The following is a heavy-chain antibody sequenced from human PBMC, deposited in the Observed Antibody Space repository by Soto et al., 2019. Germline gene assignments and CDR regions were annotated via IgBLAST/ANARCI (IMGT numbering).Heavy chain of an antibody. CDR1: GGSISTYY. CDR2: IYYSGST. Sequence: SETLSLTCTVSGGSISTYYWSWIRQPPGKGLEWIGYIYYSGSTNYNPSLKSRVTISVDTSKNQFSLKLSSVTAADTAVYYCARDQRNNWFDPWGQGTLVTVSS. V-gene: IGHV4-59*01. J-gene: IGHJ5*02. CDR3: ARDQRNNWFDP.